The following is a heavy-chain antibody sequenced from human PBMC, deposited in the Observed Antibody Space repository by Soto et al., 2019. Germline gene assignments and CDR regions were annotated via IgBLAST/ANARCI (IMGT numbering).Heavy chain of an antibody. CDR1: GFTFSSYW. CDR2: IKQDGSEK. J-gene: IGHJ4*02. V-gene: IGHV3-7*03. D-gene: IGHD5-18*01. Sequence: EVPLVESGGGLVQPGGSLRLSCAASGFTFSSYWMSWVRQAPGKGLEWVANIKQDGSEKYYVDSVKGRFTISRDNAKNSLYLQMNSLRAEDTAVYYCARDPAEISYGLGTPYSWGQGTLVTVSS. CDR3: ARDPAEISYGLGTPYS.